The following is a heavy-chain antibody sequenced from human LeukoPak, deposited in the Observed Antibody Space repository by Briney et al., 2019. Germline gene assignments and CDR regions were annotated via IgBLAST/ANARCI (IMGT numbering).Heavy chain of an antibody. Sequence: PSETLSLTCAVSGGSISSSNWWSWVRQPPGKGLEWIGEIYHSGSTNYNPSLKSRVTISVDKSKNQFSLKLSSVTAADTAVYYCARARVVSIAAPGDWFDPWGQGTLVTVSS. D-gene: IGHD6-13*01. J-gene: IGHJ5*02. CDR3: ARARVVSIAAPGDWFDP. CDR1: GGSISSSNW. V-gene: IGHV4-4*02. CDR2: IYHSGST.